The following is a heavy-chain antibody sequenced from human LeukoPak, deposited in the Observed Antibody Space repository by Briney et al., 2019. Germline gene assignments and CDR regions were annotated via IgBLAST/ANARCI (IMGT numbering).Heavy chain of an antibody. D-gene: IGHD5-12*01. Sequence: ASVKVSCKASGGTFSSYAISWVRQAPGQGLEWMGGINPNSGGTNYAQKFQGRVTMTRDTSISTAYMELSRLRSDDTAVYYCARERSGYSGYDLTLPYGMDVWGQGTTVTVSS. V-gene: IGHV1-2*02. CDR1: GGTFSSYA. CDR3: ARERSGYSGYDLTLPYGMDV. CDR2: INPNSGGT. J-gene: IGHJ6*02.